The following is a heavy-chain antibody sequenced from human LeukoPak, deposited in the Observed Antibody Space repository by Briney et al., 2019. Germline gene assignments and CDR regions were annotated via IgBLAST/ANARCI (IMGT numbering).Heavy chain of an antibody. V-gene: IGHV3-30*02. J-gene: IGHJ4*02. D-gene: IGHD3-16*01. CDR3: AKDSLADIDY. Sequence: GGSPRLSCAASGFMFSTYGMYWVRQAPGKGLEWVAFIRHDGSIKNYADSVKGRSTTSRDNSKNTLYLQMNSLRAEDTAVYYCAKDSLADIDYWGQGTLVTVSS. CDR1: GFMFSTYG. CDR2: IRHDGSIK.